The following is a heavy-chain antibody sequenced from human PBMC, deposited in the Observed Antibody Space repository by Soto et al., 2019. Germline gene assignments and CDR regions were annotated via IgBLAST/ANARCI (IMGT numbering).Heavy chain of an antibody. J-gene: IGHJ4*02. Sequence: QVHLVQSGAEVKEPGASVTVSCKASGYSFTRYAIHWVRQASGQRLEGMGWINAANGNTDYSGKFQGRVTITRDTTVSAAKMQLRSLRSEDTALYFCARALPSAYDSRSGLPRPLYDDYWGQRTLVTVSS. CDR1: GYSFTRYA. CDR2: INAANGNT. V-gene: IGHV1-3*01. CDR3: ARALPSAYDSRSGLPRPLYDDY. D-gene: IGHD3-3*01.